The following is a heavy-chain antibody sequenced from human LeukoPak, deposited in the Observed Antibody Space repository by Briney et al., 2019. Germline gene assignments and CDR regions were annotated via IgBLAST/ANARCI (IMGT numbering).Heavy chain of an antibody. J-gene: IGHJ4*02. D-gene: IGHD1-14*01. CDR3: ARHSRVTTDLDY. CDR1: GGSISSSSYY. V-gene: IGHV4-39*01. CDR2: IYYSGST. Sequence: KPSETLSLTCTVSGGSISSSSYYWGWIRQPPGKGLEWIGSIYYSGSTYYNPSLKSRVTISVDTSENQFSLKLSSVTAADTAVYYCARHSRVTTDLDYWGQGTLVTVSS.